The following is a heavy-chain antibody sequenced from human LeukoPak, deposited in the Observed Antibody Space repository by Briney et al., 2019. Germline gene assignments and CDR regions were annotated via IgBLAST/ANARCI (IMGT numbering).Heavy chain of an antibody. Sequence: ASVKVSCKASGYTFSSYGVAWVRQAPGQGLEWMGWISGYNGNTNYAQKLQGRVSITTDTSTTTAYMELRSLTSDDTALYYCARSSLGTITAGPFDYWGQGTLVTVSS. CDR1: GYTFSSYG. J-gene: IGHJ4*02. CDR3: ARSSLGTITAGPFDY. D-gene: IGHD5-12*01. V-gene: IGHV1-18*01. CDR2: ISGYNGNT.